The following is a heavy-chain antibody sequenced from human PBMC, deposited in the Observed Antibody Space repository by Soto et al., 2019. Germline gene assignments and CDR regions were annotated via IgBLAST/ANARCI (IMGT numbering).Heavy chain of an antibody. V-gene: IGHV3-11*05. Sequence: QVQLVESGGGLVRPGGSLRLSCAASGFTFSDYYMTWIRQAPGKGLEWVSYITGSRDYTNYADSGKGRFTISRDNVKNSLYLQMNSLRAEDTAVYYCAREYYYAMDVWGQGTTVTVSS. J-gene: IGHJ6*02. CDR2: ITGSRDYT. CDR3: AREYYYAMDV. CDR1: GFTFSDYY.